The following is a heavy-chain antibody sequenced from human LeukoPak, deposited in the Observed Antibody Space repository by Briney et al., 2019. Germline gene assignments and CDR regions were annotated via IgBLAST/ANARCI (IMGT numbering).Heavy chain of an antibody. D-gene: IGHD6-13*01. CDR3: ARDAKSYSSSWYFKE. CDR2: ISYDGSNK. CDR1: GFTFSSYA. V-gene: IGHV3-30-3*01. Sequence: GGSLRLSCAASGFTFSSYAMHWVRQAPGKGLEGVAVISYDGSNKYYADSVKGRFTISRDNSKNTLYLQMNSLRAEDTAAYYCARDAKSYSSSWYFKEWGQGTLVTVSS. J-gene: IGHJ4*02.